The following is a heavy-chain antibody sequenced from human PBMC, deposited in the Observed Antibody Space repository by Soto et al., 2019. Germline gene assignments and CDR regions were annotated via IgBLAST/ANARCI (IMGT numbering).Heavy chain of an antibody. CDR2: IYYSGST. D-gene: IGHD2-2*01. J-gene: IGHJ5*02. Sequence: QLQLQESGPGLVKPSETLSLTCTVSGGSISSSSYYWGWIRQPPGKGLEWIGSIYYSGSTYYNPSLKSRGTISVDTSKNQFSLKLSSVTAADTAVYYCARRGRGCSSTSCYAAGNWFDPWGQGTLVTVSS. CDR3: ARRGRGCSSTSCYAAGNWFDP. CDR1: GGSISSSSYY. V-gene: IGHV4-39*01.